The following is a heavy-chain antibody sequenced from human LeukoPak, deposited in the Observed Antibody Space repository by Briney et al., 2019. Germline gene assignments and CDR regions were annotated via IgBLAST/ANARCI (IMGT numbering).Heavy chain of an antibody. V-gene: IGHV1-2*02. CDR1: GYTFTGYY. J-gene: IGHJ1*01. Sequence: ASVKVSCKASGYTFTGYYMHWVRQAPGQGLEWMGWINPNSGGTNYAQKFQGRVTMTRDTSTSTVYMELSSLRSEDTAVYYCARSIRDRSGSYEVEYFQHWGQGTLVTVSS. D-gene: IGHD1-26*01. CDR3: ARSIRDRSGSYEVEYFQH. CDR2: INPNSGGT.